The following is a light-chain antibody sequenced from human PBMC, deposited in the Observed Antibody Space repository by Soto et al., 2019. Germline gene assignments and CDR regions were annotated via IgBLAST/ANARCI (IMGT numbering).Light chain of an antibody. CDR1: QSVSSSS. CDR2: GAF. V-gene: IGKV3-20*01. CDR3: QQYGSSRPIT. J-gene: IGKJ5*01. Sequence: EIVLTQSPGTLSLSPGERATLSCRASQSVSSSSLAWYQQKPGKAPRLLIYGAFSRATGITDRFSGSVSGTDFTLTISCFEPEDFAVFFCQQYGSSRPITFGQGTRREIK.